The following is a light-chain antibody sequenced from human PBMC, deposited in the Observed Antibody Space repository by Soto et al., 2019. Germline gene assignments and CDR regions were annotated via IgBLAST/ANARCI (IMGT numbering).Light chain of an antibody. V-gene: IGLV2-23*01. J-gene: IGLJ2*01. CDR2: EGI. Sequence: QSVLTQPASVSGSPGQSITISCTGTSSDVGSYNLVSWCQQYPGKAPKLIIYEGIKRPSGVSNRFSGSKSGNTASLTISGLQAEDEADYYCCSNAGSGTVVFGGGTQLTVL. CDR1: SSDVGSYNL. CDR3: CSNAGSGTVV.